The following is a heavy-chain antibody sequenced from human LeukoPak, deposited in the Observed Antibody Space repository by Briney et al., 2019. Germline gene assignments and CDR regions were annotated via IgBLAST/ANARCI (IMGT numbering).Heavy chain of an antibody. CDR3: AKGHIVVVPARGGFDY. CDR2: ISGSGGST. J-gene: IGHJ4*02. D-gene: IGHD2-2*01. Sequence: PGGSLRLSCAASGFTFSSYGMSWVRQAPGKGLEWVSAISGSGGSTYYADSVKGRFTISRDNSKNTLYLQMNSLRAEDTAVYYCAKGHIVVVPARGGFDYWGQGTLVTVSS. CDR1: GFTFSSYG. V-gene: IGHV3-23*01.